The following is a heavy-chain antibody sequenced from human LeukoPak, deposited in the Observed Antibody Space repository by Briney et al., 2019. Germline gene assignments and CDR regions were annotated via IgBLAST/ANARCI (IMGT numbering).Heavy chain of an antibody. CDR3: ARDSGTIPSGGSDNWFDP. D-gene: IGHD2-15*01. CDR2: IYHSGST. V-gene: IGHV4-38-2*02. CDR1: GYSISSGYY. J-gene: IGHJ5*02. Sequence: SETLSLTCAVSGYSISSGYYWGWIRQPPGKGLEWIGSIYHSGSTYYNPSLKSRVTLSVDTSKNQFSLKLSSVTAADTAVYYCARDSGTIPSGGSDNWFDPWGQGTLVTVSS.